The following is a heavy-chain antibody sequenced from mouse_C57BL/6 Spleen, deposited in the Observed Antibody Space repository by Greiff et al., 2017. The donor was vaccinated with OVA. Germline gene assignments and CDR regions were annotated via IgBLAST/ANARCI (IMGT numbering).Heavy chain of an antibody. CDR1: GYTFTDYY. D-gene: IGHD1-1*01. CDR2: INPNNGGT. V-gene: IGHV1-26*01. Sequence: VQLQQSGPELVKPGASVKISCKASGYTFTDYYMNWVKQSHGKSLEWIGDINPNNGGTSYNQKFKGKATLTVDKSSSTAYMELRSLTSEDSAVYYCARPGDYYGSSLAWFAYWGQGTLVTVSA. CDR3: ARPGDYYGSSLAWFAY. J-gene: IGHJ3*01.